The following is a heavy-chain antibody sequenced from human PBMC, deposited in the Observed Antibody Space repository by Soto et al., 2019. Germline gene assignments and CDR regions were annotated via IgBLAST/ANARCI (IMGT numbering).Heavy chain of an antibody. J-gene: IGHJ6*02. D-gene: IGHD3-3*01. CDR3: ARGYYDFWSGYYISPYGMDV. CDR2: IYYTGNT. Sequence: PSETLSLTCTVSGGSISSSSYYWSWIRQPPGKGLEWIGNIYYTGNTKYNPSLKSRVTISVDTSKNQFSLKLSSVTAADTAVYYCARGYYDFWSGYYISPYGMDVWGQGTTVTVSS. V-gene: IGHV4-61*01. CDR1: GGSISSSSYY.